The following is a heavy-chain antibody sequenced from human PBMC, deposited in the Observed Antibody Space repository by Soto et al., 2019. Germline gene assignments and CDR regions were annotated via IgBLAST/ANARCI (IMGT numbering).Heavy chain of an antibody. V-gene: IGHV3-30-3*01. CDR1: GFTFSNYA. J-gene: IGHJ4*02. CDR3: GRDVDTYGSTMVDY. D-gene: IGHD5-18*01. CDR2: ISYDGSNH. Sequence: PGGSLRLSCDASGFTFSNYAIQWVRQAPGKGLRWVAVISYDGSNHYYADSVKGRFTMSRDISKNTVYLQMNSLRGEDSAVYYCGRDVDTYGSTMVDYWGQGTQVTVSS.